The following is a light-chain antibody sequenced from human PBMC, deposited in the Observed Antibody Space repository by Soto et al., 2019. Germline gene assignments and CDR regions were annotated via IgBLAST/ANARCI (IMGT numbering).Light chain of an antibody. J-gene: IGKJ2*01. CDR1: QSISSW. V-gene: IGKV1-5*03. Sequence: DIQMTQSPSTLSASVGDRVTITCRASQSISSWVAWYQQKRGKAPKLLIYKPSSLESGVPSRFSGSGSGTDLTLTISSLQPDDFATYYCHQYNSYPYTFGQGTKLEIK. CDR3: HQYNSYPYT. CDR2: KPS.